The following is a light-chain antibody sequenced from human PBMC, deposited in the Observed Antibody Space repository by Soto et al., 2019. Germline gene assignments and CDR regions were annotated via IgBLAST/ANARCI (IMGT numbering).Light chain of an antibody. CDR3: SSYAGSINWV. CDR1: SSDVGGYNY. Sequence: QSALTQPPSASGSPGQSVTISSTGTSSDVGGYNYVSWYQQHPGKAPKLMIYEVSKRPSGVPDRFSGSKSGNTASLTVSGLQAEDEADYYCSSYAGSINWVFGGGTKLTVL. CDR2: EVS. J-gene: IGLJ3*02. V-gene: IGLV2-8*01.